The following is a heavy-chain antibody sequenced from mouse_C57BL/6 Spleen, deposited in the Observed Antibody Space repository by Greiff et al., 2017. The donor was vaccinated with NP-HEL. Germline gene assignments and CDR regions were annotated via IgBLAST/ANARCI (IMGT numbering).Heavy chain of an antibody. CDR3: ARGEQLRLPYAMDY. Sequence: QVQLQQSGAELVRPGASVKLSCKASGYTFTDYYINWVKQRPGQGLEWIARIYPGSGNTYYNEKFKGKATLTAEKSSSTAYMQLSSLTSEDSAVYFCARGEQLRLPYAMDYWGQGTSVTVSS. V-gene: IGHV1-76*01. D-gene: IGHD3-2*02. CDR1: GYTFTDYY. CDR2: IYPGSGNT. J-gene: IGHJ4*01.